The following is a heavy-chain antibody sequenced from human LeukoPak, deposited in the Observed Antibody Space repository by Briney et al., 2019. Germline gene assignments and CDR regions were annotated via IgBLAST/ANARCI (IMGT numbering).Heavy chain of an antibody. CDR1: GFIFSSYA. CDR2: ISGSGGST. J-gene: IGHJ4*02. D-gene: IGHD1-1*01. CDR3: AKDCSPGPAYYFDY. Sequence: GGSLRLSCAASGFIFSSYAMSWVRQAPGKGLEWVSAISGSGGSTYYADSVKGRFTISRDNSKNTLYLQMNSLRAEDTAVYYCAKDCSPGPAYYFDYWGQGTLVTVSS. V-gene: IGHV3-23*01.